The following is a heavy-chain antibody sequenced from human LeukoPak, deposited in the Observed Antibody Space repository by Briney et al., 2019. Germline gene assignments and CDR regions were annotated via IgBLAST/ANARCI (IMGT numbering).Heavy chain of an antibody. D-gene: IGHD5-18*01. Sequence: PGGSLRPSCAASGLTGHRNYISWGRQGPGEGLGWGSIISNGGTTFYSDSVKGRFTISRDNSKNTMYLQMNNLRVQDTAVYYCARGGDTLASSRSAFNIWGQGTPVPVSS. CDR1: GLTGHRNY. V-gene: IGHV3-53*01. CDR3: ARGGDTLASSRSAFNI. J-gene: IGHJ3*02. CDR2: ISNGGTT.